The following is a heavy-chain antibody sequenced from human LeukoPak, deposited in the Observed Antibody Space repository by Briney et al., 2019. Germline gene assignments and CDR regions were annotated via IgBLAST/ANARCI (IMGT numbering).Heavy chain of an antibody. V-gene: IGHV3-30*02. Sequence: GGSLRLSCATSGFTFNDHYLGWVRQAPGKGLEWVSSIRYDASNQYYADAVKGRFTISRDNAKNSLYLQMNSLRAEDTAVYYCARDSVLRYFDWLFPYYMDVWGKGTTVTISS. J-gene: IGHJ6*03. CDR1: GFTFNDHY. D-gene: IGHD3-9*01. CDR2: IRYDASNQ. CDR3: ARDSVLRYFDWLFPYYMDV.